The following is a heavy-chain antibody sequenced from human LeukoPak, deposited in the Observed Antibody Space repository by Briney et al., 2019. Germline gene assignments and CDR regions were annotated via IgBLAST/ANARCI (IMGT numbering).Heavy chain of an antibody. CDR2: ISSSSSTI. V-gene: IGHV3-48*01. J-gene: IGHJ6*03. CDR3: ARGRDEWFFEYYYYMDV. D-gene: IGHD3-3*01. CDR1: GFTFRSYS. Sequence: PGGSLRLSXAASGFTFRSYSMNWVRQAPGKGLEWVSYISSSSSTIYYADSVKGRFTISRDNAKNSLYQQMNSLRAEDTAVYYCARGRDEWFFEYYYYMDVWGKGTTVTVSS.